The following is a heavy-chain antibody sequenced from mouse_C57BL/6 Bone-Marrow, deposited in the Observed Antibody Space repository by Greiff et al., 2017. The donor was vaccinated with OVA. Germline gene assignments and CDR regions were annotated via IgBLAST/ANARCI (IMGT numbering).Heavy chain of an antibody. J-gene: IGHJ1*03. CDR2: INPNNGGT. D-gene: IGHD1-1*01. CDR1: GYTFTDYN. Sequence: EVQLQESGPELVKPGASVKIPCKASGYTFTDYNMDWVKQSHGKSLEWIGDINPNNGGTIYNQKFKGKATLTVDKSSSTAYMELRSLTSEDTAVYYCAILRNWYFDVWGTGTTVTVSS. V-gene: IGHV1-18*01. CDR3: AILRNWYFDV.